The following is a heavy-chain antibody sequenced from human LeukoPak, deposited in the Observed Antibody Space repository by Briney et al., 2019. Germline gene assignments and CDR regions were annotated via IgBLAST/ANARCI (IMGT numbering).Heavy chain of an antibody. CDR2: IKRKSDGVTT. Sequence: PGGSLRLSCAASGFTFSKAWMKWVRQAPGKGLEWVGRIKRKSDGVTTDYSERVIGRFTISRDDSKDTLYVQMNSLKTEDVVVYYCTTENSGCPSHWGQGTLVTVSS. V-gene: IGHV3-15*01. CDR1: GFTFSKAW. D-gene: IGHD1-26*01. CDR3: TTENSGCPSH. J-gene: IGHJ4*02.